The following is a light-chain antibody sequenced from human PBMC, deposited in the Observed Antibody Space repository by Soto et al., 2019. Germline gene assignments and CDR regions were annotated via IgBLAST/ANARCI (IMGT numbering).Light chain of an antibody. Sequence: EIVLTQSPGTLSLSPGERATLSCRASQSVSSSYLAWYQQKPGQAPRLLIYGASGRATGIPDRFSGSGSGTDFTLTISRLEPEAFAVYYCQQYGSSPGITFGQGTRLEIK. CDR2: GAS. V-gene: IGKV3-20*01. J-gene: IGKJ5*01. CDR3: QQYGSSPGIT. CDR1: QSVSSSY.